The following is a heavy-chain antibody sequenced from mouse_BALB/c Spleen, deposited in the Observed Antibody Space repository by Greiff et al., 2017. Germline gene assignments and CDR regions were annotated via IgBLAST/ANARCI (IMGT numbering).Heavy chain of an antibody. V-gene: IGHV3-6*02. CDR2: ISYDGSN. Sequence: EVQLVESGPGLVKPSQSLSLTCSVTGYSITSGYYWNWIRQFPGNKLEWMGYISYDGSNNYNPSLKNRISITRDTSKNQFFLKLNSVTTEDTATYYCAREGYDRTFAYWGQGTLVTVSA. J-gene: IGHJ3*01. CDR3: AREGYDRTFAY. CDR1: GYSITSGYY. D-gene: IGHD2-14*01.